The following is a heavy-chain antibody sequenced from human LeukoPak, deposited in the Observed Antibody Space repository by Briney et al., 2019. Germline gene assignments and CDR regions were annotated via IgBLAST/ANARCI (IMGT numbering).Heavy chain of an antibody. D-gene: IGHD1-1*01. J-gene: IGHJ4*02. CDR1: GASISSSSYY. CDR3: ARLWRAAIDY. Sequence: SETLSLTCTVSGASISSSSYYWGYFRQPPGKGLEWIGSVYNGDTYYNPSLKSRATISADTSKNQFSLKLTSVTAADTAVYYCARLWRAAIDYGGQGTLVTVSS. V-gene: IGHV4-39*01. CDR2: VYNGDT.